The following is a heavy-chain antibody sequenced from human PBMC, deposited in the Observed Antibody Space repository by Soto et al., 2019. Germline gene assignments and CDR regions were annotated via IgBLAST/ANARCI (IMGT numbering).Heavy chain of an antibody. CDR1: GYTFTGYY. J-gene: IGHJ6*02. D-gene: IGHD6-6*01. CDR2: INPNSGGT. Sequence: ASVKVSCKASGYTFTGYYMHWVRRAPGQGLEWMGWINPNSGGTNYAQKFQGWVTMTRDTSISTAYMELSRLRSDDTAVYYCARGIAARPGSYYYYYGMDVWGQGTTVTVSS. CDR3: ARGIAARPGSYYYYYGMDV. V-gene: IGHV1-2*04.